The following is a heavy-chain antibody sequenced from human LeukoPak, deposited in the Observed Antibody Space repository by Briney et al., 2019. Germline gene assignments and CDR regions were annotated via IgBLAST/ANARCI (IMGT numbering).Heavy chain of an antibody. V-gene: IGHV3-7*01. CDR1: EFRFGRDW. Sequence: GGSLRLSCVASEFRFGRDWMSWVRQAPGKGLEWVANIKQDGSEKYYVDSVKGRFTISRDNAKNSLYLQMNSLRAEDTAVYYCARDFLGYYGSGIRSYYYYYMDVWGKGTTVTVSS. D-gene: IGHD3-10*01. CDR3: ARDFLGYYGSGIRSYYYYYMDV. J-gene: IGHJ6*03. CDR2: IKQDGSEK.